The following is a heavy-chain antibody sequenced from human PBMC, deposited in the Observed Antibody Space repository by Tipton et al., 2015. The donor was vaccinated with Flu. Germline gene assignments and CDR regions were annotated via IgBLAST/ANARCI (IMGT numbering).Heavy chain of an antibody. V-gene: IGHV4-39*01. D-gene: IGHD1-26*01. CDR3: ARLGKTHYY. CDR2: IYYSGDT. CDR1: GGSISGSSYQ. J-gene: IGHJ4*02. Sequence: LSLTCTVSGGSISGSSYQWGWIRQPPGKGLEWIGTIYYSGDTWSNPSLKSRLTISVDTSNNQFSLRLTSVTAADTVVYYCARLGKTHYYWGQGTLVTVSS.